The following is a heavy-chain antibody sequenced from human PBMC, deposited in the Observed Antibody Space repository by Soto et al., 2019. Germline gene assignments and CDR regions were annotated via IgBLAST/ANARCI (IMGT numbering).Heavy chain of an antibody. CDR2: ISYNGINK. CDR1: KFTFSSYS. CDR3: ARPALRRPITASGDFDP. V-gene: IGHV3-30-3*01. J-gene: IGHJ5*02. Sequence: QVQLVESGGGMVQPGRSLRLSCAASKFTFSSYSMHWVRQAPGKGLEWVAVISYNGINKFYADSVKGRFTISRDNSKSTLYLQMNSLRAEDPAVYYCARPALRRPITASGDFDPWGQGTLVIVSS. D-gene: IGHD6-13*01.